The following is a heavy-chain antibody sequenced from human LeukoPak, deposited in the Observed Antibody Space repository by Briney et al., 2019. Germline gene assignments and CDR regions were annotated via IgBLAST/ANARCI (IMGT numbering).Heavy chain of an antibody. D-gene: IGHD3-10*01. J-gene: IGHJ5*02. V-gene: IGHV4-34*01. CDR2: IYYSGST. Sequence: PSETLSLTCAVYGGSFSGYYWSWLRQPPGKGLEWIGSIYYSGSTYYNPSLKSRVTISVDTSNNQFSLKLSSVTAADTAVYYCARDSGNYYGSGSYYKNWFDPWGQGTLVTVSS. CDR3: ARDSGNYYGSGSYYKNWFDP. CDR1: GGSFSGYY.